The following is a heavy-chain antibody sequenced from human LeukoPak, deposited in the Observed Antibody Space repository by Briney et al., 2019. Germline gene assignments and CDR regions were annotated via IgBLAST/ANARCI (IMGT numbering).Heavy chain of an antibody. CDR2: VYYSGST. J-gene: IGHJ4*01. V-gene: IGHV4-4*07. Sequence: SGTLPLTCTVSGDSFSNFYWSWIRQPAEKGLEWMGRVYYSGSTNYNPSLKSRVSMSVDTSKNQYSLRLISVTAADTAVYYCARAGFGSGWHYFDYWGRGILVSVSS. D-gene: IGHD6-19*01. CDR3: ARAGFGSGWHYFDY. CDR1: GDSFSNFY.